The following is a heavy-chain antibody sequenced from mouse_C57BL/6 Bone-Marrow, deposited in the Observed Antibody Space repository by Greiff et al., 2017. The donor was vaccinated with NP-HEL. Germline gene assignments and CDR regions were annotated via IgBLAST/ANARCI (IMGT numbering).Heavy chain of an antibody. J-gene: IGHJ1*03. CDR2: INPSNGGT. Sequence: QVQLQQPGTELVKPGASVKLSCKASGYTFTSYWMHWVKQRPGQGLEWIGNINPSNGGTNYNEKFKSKATLTVDKSSSTAYMQLSSLTSEDSAVYYGAREEGYGNYRYFDVWGTGTTVTVSS. D-gene: IGHD2-1*01. V-gene: IGHV1-53*01. CDR1: GYTFTSYW. CDR3: AREEGYGNYRYFDV.